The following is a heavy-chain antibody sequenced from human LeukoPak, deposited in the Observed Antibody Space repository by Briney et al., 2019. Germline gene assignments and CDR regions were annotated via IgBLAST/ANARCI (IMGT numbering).Heavy chain of an antibody. Sequence: PSETLSLTCAVYGGSFSGYYWSWIRQPPGKGLEWIGEINHSGSTNYNPSLKSRVTISVDTSKNQFSLKLSSVTAADTAVYYCARGLSSPRFDYWGQGTLVTASS. V-gene: IGHV4-34*01. J-gene: IGHJ4*02. D-gene: IGHD6-13*01. CDR3: ARGLSSPRFDY. CDR1: GGSFSGYY. CDR2: INHSGST.